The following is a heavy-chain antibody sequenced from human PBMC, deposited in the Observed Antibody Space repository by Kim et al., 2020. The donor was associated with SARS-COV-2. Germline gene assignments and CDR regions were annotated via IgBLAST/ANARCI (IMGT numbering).Heavy chain of an antibody. CDR2: IYYSGST. D-gene: IGHD3-10*01. J-gene: IGHJ4*02. CDR3: ASTVLLWFGESQFDY. Sequence: SETLSLTCTVSGGSISSSSYYWGWIRQPPGKGLEWIGSIYYSGSTYYNPSLKSRVTISVDTSKNQFSLKLSSVTAADTAVYYCASTVLLWFGESQFDYWGQGTLVTVSS. CDR1: GGSISSSSYY. V-gene: IGHV4-39*01.